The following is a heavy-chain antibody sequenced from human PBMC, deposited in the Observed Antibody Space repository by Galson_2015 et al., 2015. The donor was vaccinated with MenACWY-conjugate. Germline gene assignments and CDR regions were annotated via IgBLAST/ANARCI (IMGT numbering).Heavy chain of an antibody. Sequence: SVKVSCKASGYTFTSYYIHWVRQAPGQGLEWMGLINPSGGSTSYAQKFQGRVTMTRDTSTSTLYIYLSSLRSEDTAVYYCARLLPSGDHPFDYWGQGTLVTVSS. D-gene: IGHD4-17*01. J-gene: IGHJ4*02. CDR2: INPSGGST. V-gene: IGHV1-46*01. CDR1: GYTFTSYY. CDR3: ARLLPSGDHPFDY.